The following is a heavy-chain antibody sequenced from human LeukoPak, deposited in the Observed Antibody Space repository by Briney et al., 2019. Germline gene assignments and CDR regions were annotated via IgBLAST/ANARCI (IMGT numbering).Heavy chain of an antibody. D-gene: IGHD7-27*01. J-gene: IGHJ4*02. CDR2: ITTSDGDT. CDR3: AKDGGLWVSAHWGDS. Sequence: GGSLRLSCAASGFTFSSYTMSWVRQAPGKGLEWVSTITTSDGDTYYADSVKGRFTVSRDNSKNTLFLQMNSLRAEDTAVYYCAKDGGLWVSAHWGDSWGRGTLVTVSS. V-gene: IGHV3-23*01. CDR1: GFTFSSYT.